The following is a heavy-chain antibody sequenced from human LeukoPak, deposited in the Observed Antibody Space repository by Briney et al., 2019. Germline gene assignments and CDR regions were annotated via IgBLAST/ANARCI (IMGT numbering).Heavy chain of an antibody. CDR3: ARHPHRSVHYDILTSPNYFDP. Sequence: PSETLSLTCTVSGGSISSSSYYWGWIRQPPGKGLEWIGSICYSGSTNYNPSLKSRVTISVDTSKNQFSLNLSSVTAADTAVYYCARHPHRSVHYDILTSPNYFDPWGQGTLVTVSS. CDR1: GGSISSSSYY. J-gene: IGHJ5*02. D-gene: IGHD3-9*01. V-gene: IGHV4-39*01. CDR2: ICYSGST.